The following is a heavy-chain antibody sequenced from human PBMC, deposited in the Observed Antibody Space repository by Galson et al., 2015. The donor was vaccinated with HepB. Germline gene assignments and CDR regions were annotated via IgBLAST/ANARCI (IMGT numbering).Heavy chain of an antibody. Sequence: SVKVSCKASGGTFSSYAISWVRQAPGQGLEWMGGIIPIFGTANYAQKFQGRVTITADESTSTAYMELSSLRSEDTAVYYCARDGGSGSYPVYYYYYGMDVWGQGTTVTVSS. D-gene: IGHD1-26*01. J-gene: IGHJ6*02. CDR3: ARDGGSGSYPVYYYYYGMDV. V-gene: IGHV1-69*13. CDR2: IIPIFGTA. CDR1: GGTFSSYA.